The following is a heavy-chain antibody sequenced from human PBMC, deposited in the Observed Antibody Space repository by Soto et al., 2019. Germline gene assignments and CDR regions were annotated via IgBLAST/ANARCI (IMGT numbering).Heavy chain of an antibody. CDR2: IYHSGST. V-gene: IGHV4-59*01. D-gene: IGHD2-2*01. CDR1: GGSISSYY. CDR3: ARDSCSSTSCYPPHGMDV. Sequence: SETLSLTCTVSGGSISSYYWSWIRQPPGKGLEWIGYIYHSGSTNYNPSLKSRVTISVDTSKNQFSLKLSSVTAADTAVYYCARDSCSSTSCYPPHGMDVWGQGTTVTVSS. J-gene: IGHJ6*02.